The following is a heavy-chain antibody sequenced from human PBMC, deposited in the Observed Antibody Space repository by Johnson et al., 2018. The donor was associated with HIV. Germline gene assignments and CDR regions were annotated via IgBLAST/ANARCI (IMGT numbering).Heavy chain of an antibody. CDR2: IRYDGSNK. Sequence: QVLLVESGGGVVQPGGSLRLSCAASGFTFSSYGMHWVRQAPGKGLEWVAVIRYDGSNKYYADSVKGRFTISRDNSKNTLYLQMNSLRAEDTAVYYCAKPNTVTTFGTPNDAFDIWGQGTMVTVSS. CDR3: AKPNTVTTFGTPNDAFDI. J-gene: IGHJ3*02. D-gene: IGHD4-11*01. V-gene: IGHV3-30*02. CDR1: GFTFSSYG.